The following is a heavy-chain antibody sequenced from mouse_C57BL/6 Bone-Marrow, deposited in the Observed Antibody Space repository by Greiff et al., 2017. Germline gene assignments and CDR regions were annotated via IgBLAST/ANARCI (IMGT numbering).Heavy chain of an antibody. J-gene: IGHJ1*03. Sequence: EVKLVESEGGLVQPGSSMKLSCTASGFTFSDYSMAWVRQFPEKGLEWVANFTYDVSSPSYLDPLNARFIISRDNAKNILYLQMSRLKSEDTATYYCARGDVWGTGTTVTVSS. V-gene: IGHV5-16*01. CDR3: ARGDV. CDR1: GFTFSDYS. CDR2: FTYDVSSP.